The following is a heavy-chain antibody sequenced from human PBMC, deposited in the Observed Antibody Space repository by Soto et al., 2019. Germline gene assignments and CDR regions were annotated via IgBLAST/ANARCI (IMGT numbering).Heavy chain of an antibody. D-gene: IGHD2-15*01. J-gene: IGHJ6*02. CDR3: ANARYCYGGSCYGLPYDYGMDV. V-gene: IGHV3-23*01. CDR2: ISGSGAGT. Sequence: EVQLLESGGTLVQPGGSLRLSCAASGFTFSSYSMSWVRQAPGKGLEWVSGISGSGAGTYYSDSVQGRFTISRDNSENKVYLQMNSLRAEDTAVYYCANARYCYGGSCYGLPYDYGMDVWVQGTTVTVSS. CDR1: GFTFSSYS.